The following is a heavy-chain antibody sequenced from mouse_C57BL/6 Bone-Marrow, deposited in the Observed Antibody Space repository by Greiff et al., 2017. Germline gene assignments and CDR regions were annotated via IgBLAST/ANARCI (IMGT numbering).Heavy chain of an antibody. J-gene: IGHJ2*01. CDR2: IDPSDSYT. D-gene: IGHD2-4*01. CDR1: GYTFTSYW. CDR3: ARDYDYDPYYFDY. Sequence: QVQLKQPGAELVRPGTSVKLSCKASGYTFTSYWMHWVKQRPGQGLEWIGVIDPSDSYTNYNQKFKGKATLTVDTSSSTAYMQLSSLTSEDSAVYYCARDYDYDPYYFDYWGQGTTLTVSS. V-gene: IGHV1-59*01.